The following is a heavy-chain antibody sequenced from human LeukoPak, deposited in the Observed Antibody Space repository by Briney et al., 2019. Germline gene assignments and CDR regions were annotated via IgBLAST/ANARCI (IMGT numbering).Heavy chain of an antibody. V-gene: IGHV3-23*01. D-gene: IGHD3-16*01. CDR2: ISGSGGST. Sequence: PGGSLRLSCAASRFTFSNYAMSWVRQAPGKGLEWVSTISGSGGSTYYADSVKGRFTISRDNSKNTLHLQMNSLRAEDTAVYYCAKDTPFGGYWGQGALVTVSS. CDR1: RFTFSNYA. J-gene: IGHJ4*02. CDR3: AKDTPFGGY.